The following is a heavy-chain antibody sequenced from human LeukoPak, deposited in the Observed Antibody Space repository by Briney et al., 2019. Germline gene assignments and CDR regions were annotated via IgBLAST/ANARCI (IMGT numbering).Heavy chain of an antibody. CDR2: IIPIFGTT. D-gene: IGHD3-22*01. CDR1: GGTFSSYA. CDR3: ARDGAGLDYDSSGYVDY. J-gene: IGHJ4*02. Sequence: GASVKVSFKASGGTFSSYAISWVRQAPGQGLEWMGRIIPIFGTTNYAQKFQGRVTITTDESTSTAYMELSSLRSEDTAVYYCARDGAGLDYDSSGYVDYWGQGTLVTVSS. V-gene: IGHV1-69*05.